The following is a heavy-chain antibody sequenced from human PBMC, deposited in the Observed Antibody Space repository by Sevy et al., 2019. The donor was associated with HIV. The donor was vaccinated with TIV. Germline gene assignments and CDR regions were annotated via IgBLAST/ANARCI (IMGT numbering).Heavy chain of an antibody. CDR2: IKQDGSEK. D-gene: IGHD3-22*01. CDR1: GFTFSSYW. CDR3: ARPYRTDPFYYSGSSGYYYPSYFDN. V-gene: IGHV3-7*01. Sequence: GGSLRLSCAASGFTFSSYWMTWVRQAPGKGLEWVANIKQDGSEKFYVDCLKGRFTISRDNANNSLFLQMNSLRAEDTAVYYCARPYRTDPFYYSGSSGYYYPSYFDNWGQGTLVTVSS. J-gene: IGHJ4*02.